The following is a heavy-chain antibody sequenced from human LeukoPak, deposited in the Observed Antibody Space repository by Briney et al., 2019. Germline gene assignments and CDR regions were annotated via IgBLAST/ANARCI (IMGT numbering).Heavy chain of an antibody. CDR2: INPSGGST. D-gene: IGHD5-18*01. Sequence: ASVKVSCKASGYTFTSYYMHWVRQAPGQGLEWMGIINPSGGSTSYAQKFQGRVTMTRDTSTSTVYMELSSLRSEDTAVYYCARADTAMVQTYAFDIWGQGTMVTVSS. CDR1: GYTFTSYY. V-gene: IGHV1-46*01. J-gene: IGHJ3*02. CDR3: ARADTAMVQTYAFDI.